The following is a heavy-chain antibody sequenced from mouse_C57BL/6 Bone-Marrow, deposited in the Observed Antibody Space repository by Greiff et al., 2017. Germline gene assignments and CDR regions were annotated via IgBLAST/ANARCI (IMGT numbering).Heavy chain of an antibody. V-gene: IGHV1-62-2*01. CDR2: FYPGSGSI. J-gene: IGHJ2*01. D-gene: IGHD1-1*01. CDR3: ARHEDQEIFYGEGFDY. CDR1: GYTFTEYT. Sequence: VQLQQSGAELVKPGASVKLSCKASGYTFTEYTIHWVKQRSGQGLEWIGWFYPGSGSIKYNEKFKDKATLTADKSSSTAYMELSRLTSEDSAVYVCARHEDQEIFYGEGFDYWGQGTTLTVSS.